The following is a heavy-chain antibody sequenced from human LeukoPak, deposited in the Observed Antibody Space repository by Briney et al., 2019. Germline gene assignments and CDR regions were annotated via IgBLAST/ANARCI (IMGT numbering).Heavy chain of an antibody. CDR2: IYYSGST. D-gene: IGHD3-22*01. J-gene: IGHJ4*02. CDR3: ARAHYYDSSGYDFYFDY. CDR1: GGSISSGGYY. Sequence: PSETLSLTCTVSGGSISSGGYYWSWIRQHPGKGLEWIGYIYYSGSTYYNPSLKSRVTISVDTSKNQFSLKLSSVTAADTAVYYCARAHYYDSSGYDFYFDYWGQGTLVTVSS. V-gene: IGHV4-31*03.